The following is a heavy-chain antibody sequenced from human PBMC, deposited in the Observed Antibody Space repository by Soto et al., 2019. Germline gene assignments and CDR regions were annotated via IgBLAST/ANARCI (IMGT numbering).Heavy chain of an antibody. J-gene: IGHJ4*02. Sequence: GGSLRLSCAVSGFTFSSYAMSWVRQAPGKGLEWVSGISGSGASTYYADSVKGRFTISRDNSKNTLYLQMNSLRAEDTAVYYCAKDYCSGGSCYSGYWGQGTLVTVSS. CDR3: AKDYCSGGSCYSGY. CDR2: ISGSGAST. V-gene: IGHV3-23*01. D-gene: IGHD2-15*01. CDR1: GFTFSSYA.